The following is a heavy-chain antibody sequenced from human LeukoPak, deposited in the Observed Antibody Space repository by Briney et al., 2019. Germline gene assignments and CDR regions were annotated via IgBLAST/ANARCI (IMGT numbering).Heavy chain of an antibody. CDR2: IYYSGST. Sequence: KPSETLSLTCTVSGGSISSSSYYWGWIRQPPGKGLEWIGSIYYSGSTYYNSSLKSRVTISVDTSKNQFSLKLSSVTAADTAVYYCARHHPPGGYSVAGTGGFDYWGQGTLVTVSS. CDR1: GGSISSSSYY. J-gene: IGHJ4*02. D-gene: IGHD6-19*01. CDR3: ARHHPPGGYSVAGTGGFDY. V-gene: IGHV4-39*01.